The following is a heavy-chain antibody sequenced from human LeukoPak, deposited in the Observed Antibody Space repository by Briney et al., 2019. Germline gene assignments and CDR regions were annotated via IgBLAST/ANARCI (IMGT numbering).Heavy chain of an antibody. J-gene: IGHJ4*02. CDR3: AKDEIVVVPAAPDY. CDR1: GFTFSSYG. V-gene: IGHV3-30*18. D-gene: IGHD2-2*01. CDR2: ISYDGSNK. Sequence: GESLRLSCAASGFTFSSYGMHWVRQAPGKGLEWVAVISYDGSNKYYADSVKGRFTISRDNSKNTLYLQMNSLRAEDTAVYYCAKDEIVVVPAAPDYWDQGTLVTVSS.